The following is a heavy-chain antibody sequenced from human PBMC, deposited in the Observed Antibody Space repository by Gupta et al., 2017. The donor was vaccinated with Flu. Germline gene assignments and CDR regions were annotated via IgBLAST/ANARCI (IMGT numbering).Heavy chain of an antibody. CDR3: ARVWVAFGTWGYSDY. CDR2: IYNTGST. D-gene: IGHD3-16*01. V-gene: IGHV4-61*02. CDR1: GSSIGSGTYY. Sequence: QVQLQESGPGLVKPSQTLSLTCAVSGSSIGSGTYYWSWIRQPAGEGLEWIGRIYNTGSTDYNPSLKSRATISVDTSKNQFSLKLTSVIAADTAVYYCARVWVAFGTWGYSDYWGQGALVTVSS. J-gene: IGHJ4*02.